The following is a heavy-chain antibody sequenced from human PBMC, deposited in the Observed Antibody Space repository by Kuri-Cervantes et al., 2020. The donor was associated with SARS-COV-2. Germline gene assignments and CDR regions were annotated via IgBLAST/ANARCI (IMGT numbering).Heavy chain of an antibody. J-gene: IGHJ4*02. Sequence: SVKVSCKASGGTFSSYAISWVRQAPGQGLEWMGGIIPIFGTANYAQKFQGRVTITADESTSTAYMELSGLRSEDTAVYYCASHQQGGSSWHTARYFDYWGQGNLVNVSS. CDR3: ASHQQGGSSWHTARYFDY. CDR1: GGTFSSYA. CDR2: IIPIFGTA. D-gene: IGHD6-13*01. V-gene: IGHV1-69*13.